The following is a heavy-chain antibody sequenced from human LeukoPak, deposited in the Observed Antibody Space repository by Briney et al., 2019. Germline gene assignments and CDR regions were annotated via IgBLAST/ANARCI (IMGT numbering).Heavy chain of an antibody. CDR3: ARNRDGYNSFDY. CDR1: RGYINNGGYY. CDR2: IYYSGSS. V-gene: IGHV4-31*03. J-gene: IGHJ4*02. D-gene: IGHD5-24*01. Sequence: SETLSLTCTVSRGYINNGGYYWSWIRQHPGKGLEWIGYIYYSGSSYYNPSLRSRVTISVDTSKNHFSLKLSSVTAADTAVYYCARNRDGYNSFDYWGQGTLVTVSS.